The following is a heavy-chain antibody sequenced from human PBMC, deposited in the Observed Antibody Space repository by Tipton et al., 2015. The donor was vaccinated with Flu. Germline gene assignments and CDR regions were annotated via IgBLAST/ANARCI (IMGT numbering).Heavy chain of an antibody. Sequence: QVQLVQSGAEVVKPGASVRISCTASGYRFTNFFMHWVRQAPGQGPEWMGIVSPHAAGTGVGTVYAQTFQGRLILTSDTSTATFYLELTSLRSDDTARYFCAREYYYDVDHTFSRIDHWGQGTLVTVSS. CDR3: AREYYYDVDHTFSRIDH. CDR1: GYRFTNFF. J-gene: IGHJ4*02. V-gene: IGHV1-46*01. D-gene: IGHD3-22*01. CDR2: VSPHAAGTGVGT.